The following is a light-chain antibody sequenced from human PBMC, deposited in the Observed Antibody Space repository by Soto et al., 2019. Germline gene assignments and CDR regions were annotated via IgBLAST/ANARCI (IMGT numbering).Light chain of an antibody. CDR1: QSVSSSY. Sequence: EIVLTQSPGTLSLSPGEIATLSCRASQSVSSSYLAWYQQKPGQAPRLLIYGASSRATGIPDRFSGSGSGTDFTLTISRLEPEDFAVYYCRQYGSSRTFGQGTKVEIK. CDR2: GAS. CDR3: RQYGSSRT. V-gene: IGKV3-20*01. J-gene: IGKJ1*01.